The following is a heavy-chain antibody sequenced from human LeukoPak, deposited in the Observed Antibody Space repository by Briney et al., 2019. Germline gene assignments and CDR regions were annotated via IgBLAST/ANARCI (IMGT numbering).Heavy chain of an antibody. CDR3: ARGRYYLDS. CDR1: GFTFSTYW. D-gene: IGHD4-17*01. J-gene: IGHJ4*02. V-gene: IGHV3-74*01. Sequence: EPGGSLRLSCAASGFTFSTYWMHWVRQAPGKGLVWVSRFNSDGRSTYYADSVKGRFTISRDNAKNTLYLQMNSLRAEDTAVYYCARGRYYLDSWGQGTLVTVSS. CDR2: FNSDGRST.